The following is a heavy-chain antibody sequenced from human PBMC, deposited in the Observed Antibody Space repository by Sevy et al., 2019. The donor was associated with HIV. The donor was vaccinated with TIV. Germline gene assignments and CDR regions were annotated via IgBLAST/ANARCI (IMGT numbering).Heavy chain of an antibody. J-gene: IGHJ4*02. Sequence: GGSLRLSCAASGFIFSGYVMSWVRQAPGKGLEWVAVISYDGSNKYYADSVKGRFTISRDNSKNTLYLQMNSLRAEDTAVYYCARSGDIVVVVAATRSFDYWGQGTLVTVSS. V-gene: IGHV3-30*03. CDR2: ISYDGSNK. D-gene: IGHD2-15*01. CDR1: GFIFSGYV. CDR3: ARSGDIVVVVAATRSFDY.